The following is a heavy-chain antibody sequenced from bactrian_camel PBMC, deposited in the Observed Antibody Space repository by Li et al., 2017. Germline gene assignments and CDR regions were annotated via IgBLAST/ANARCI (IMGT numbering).Heavy chain of an antibody. V-gene: IGHV3-2*01. D-gene: IGHD6*01. CDR3: VDDCYGSRYYLARRTNI. CDR1: AFTFSSYY. CDR2: IASDGSNT. J-gene: IGHJ4*01. Sequence: VQLVESGGGLVQPGGSLRLSCAASAFTFSSYYMSWVRQAPGKGLEWVSSIASDGSNTYYADSVKGRFTISRDNAKNTVYLQMSNLQPEDTAMYYCVDDCYGSRYYLARRTNIWGQGTQVTVS.